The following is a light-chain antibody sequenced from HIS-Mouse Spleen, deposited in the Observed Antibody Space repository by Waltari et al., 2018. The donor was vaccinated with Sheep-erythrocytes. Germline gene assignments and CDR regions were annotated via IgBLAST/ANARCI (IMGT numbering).Light chain of an antibody. CDR1: SSDVGGYNY. CDR2: YVS. J-gene: IGLJ1*01. V-gene: IGLV2-11*01. Sequence: QSALTQPRSVSGSPGPSVTISCTGNSSDVGGYNYVSWYQQHPGKAPKLIIYYVSKRPSGVPDRFSGSKSGKTASLTISGLQAEDEADYYCCSYAGSYNHVFATGTKVTVL. CDR3: CSYAGSYNHV.